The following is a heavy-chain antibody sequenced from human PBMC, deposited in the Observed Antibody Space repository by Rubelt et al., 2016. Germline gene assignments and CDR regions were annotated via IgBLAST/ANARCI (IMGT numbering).Heavy chain of an antibody. J-gene: IGHJ4*02. D-gene: IGHD6-13*01. Sequence: QVQLVQSGSELKKPGASVKVSCKASGYTFTSYAMNWVRQAPGQGLEWMGWINTNTGNPTYAQGSTGRFGVSLDTSVSTAYLQSSSLKAEDTAVYYCARDPSSWQGWLLWGQGTLVTVSS. CDR2: INTNTGNP. CDR3: ARDPSSWQGWLL. V-gene: IGHV7-4-1*02. CDR1: GYTFTSYA.